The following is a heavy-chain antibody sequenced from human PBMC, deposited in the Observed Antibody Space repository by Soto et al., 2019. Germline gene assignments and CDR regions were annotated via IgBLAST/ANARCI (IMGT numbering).Heavy chain of an antibody. CDR2: ISYDGSNK. J-gene: IGHJ6*02. Sequence: GSLRLSCAASGFTFSSYAMHWVRQAPGKGLEWVAVISYDGSNKYYADSVKGRFTISRDNSKNTLYLQMNSLRAEDTAVYYCARDRGAARYYYYYYGMDVWGQGTTVTVSS. V-gene: IGHV3-30-3*01. D-gene: IGHD6-6*01. CDR1: GFTFSSYA. CDR3: ARDRGAARYYYYYYGMDV.